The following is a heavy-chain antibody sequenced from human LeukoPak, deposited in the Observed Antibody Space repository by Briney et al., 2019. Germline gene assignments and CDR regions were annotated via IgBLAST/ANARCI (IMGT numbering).Heavy chain of an antibody. CDR1: GGSISSSNW. V-gene: IGHV4-4*02. Sequence: SETLSLTCAVSGGSISSSNWWSWVRQPPGKGLEWIGEIYHSGSTNYNPSLKSRVTISVDKSKNQFSLKLSSVTAADTAVYYCARRIAVAGPRGGYFDYWGQGTLVTVSS. D-gene: IGHD6-19*01. CDR2: IYHSGST. J-gene: IGHJ4*02. CDR3: ARRIAVAGPRGGYFDY.